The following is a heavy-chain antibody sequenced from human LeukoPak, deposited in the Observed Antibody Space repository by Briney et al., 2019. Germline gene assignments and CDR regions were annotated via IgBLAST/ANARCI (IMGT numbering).Heavy chain of an antibody. CDR1: GFTFSSYA. CDR3: ARGKGGTMITFGGVNVFDY. D-gene: IGHD3-16*01. J-gene: IGHJ4*02. V-gene: IGHV3-23*01. CDR2: ISASGGTT. Sequence: PGGSLRLSCAASGFTFSSYAMSWVRQAPGKGLEWVSAISASGGTTYYSDSVKGRFTISRDNSKNTLYLQMNSLRAEDTAVYYCARGKGGTMITFGGVNVFDYWGQGTLVTVSS.